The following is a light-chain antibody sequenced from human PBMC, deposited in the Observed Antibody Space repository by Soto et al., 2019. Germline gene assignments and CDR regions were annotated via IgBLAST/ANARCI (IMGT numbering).Light chain of an antibody. CDR2: GAS. J-gene: IGKJ1*01. V-gene: IGKV3-20*01. CDR3: QQYGDSPWT. CDR1: QSVGSTY. Sequence: EVVLPQSPGTLSFSPVARATTSCRASQSVGSTYLAWYQKKPGQAPRLLIYGASSRATGIQDRFSGSVSGTDFTLTITRLEPEECAVDYGQQYGDSPWTFGQGTKVDIK.